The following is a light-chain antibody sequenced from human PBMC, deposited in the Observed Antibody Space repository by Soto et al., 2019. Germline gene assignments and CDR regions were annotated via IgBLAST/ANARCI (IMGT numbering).Light chain of an antibody. J-gene: IGLJ1*01. CDR2: DTS. CDR3: LLSFNGPYV. V-gene: IGLV7-46*01. CDR1: TGAVTSGHY. Sequence: QAVVTQEPSLTVSPGGTVTLTCGSSTGAVTSGHYPYWFQQKPGQAPRTLIYDTSNKHSWTPARFSGYLLGGKAALTLSCAQPEDEAEYFCLLSFNGPYVFGGGTKVTVL.